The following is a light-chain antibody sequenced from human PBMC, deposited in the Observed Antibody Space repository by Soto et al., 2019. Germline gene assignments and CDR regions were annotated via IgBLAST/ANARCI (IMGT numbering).Light chain of an antibody. Sequence: EIVLTQSPATLSLSPGESATLSCRASQSVSSSYLAWYQQKPGQAPRLLIYGASSRATGIPDRFSGSGSGTDFTLTISRLEPEDFAVYYCQQYGSVLTFGGGTKVDIK. CDR3: QQYGSVLT. V-gene: IGKV3-20*01. J-gene: IGKJ4*01. CDR1: QSVSSSY. CDR2: GAS.